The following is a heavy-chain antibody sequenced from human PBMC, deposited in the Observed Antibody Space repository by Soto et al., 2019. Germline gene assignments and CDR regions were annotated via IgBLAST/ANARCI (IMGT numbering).Heavy chain of an antibody. CDR1: GFILSDSY. D-gene: IGHD2-2*01. V-gene: IGHV3-11*01. Sequence: QVQLVESGGGLVKPGGSLRLSCAASGFILSDSYMSWIRQAPGKGLEWVSYIVGSTKYYADSVKGRFTISRDNAKNSLYLQMNSLRAEDTAVYYCASGRGYCSGSSCSVGYYYYMDVWGKGTTVTVSS. J-gene: IGHJ6*03. CDR2: IVGSTK. CDR3: ASGRGYCSGSSCSVGYYYYMDV.